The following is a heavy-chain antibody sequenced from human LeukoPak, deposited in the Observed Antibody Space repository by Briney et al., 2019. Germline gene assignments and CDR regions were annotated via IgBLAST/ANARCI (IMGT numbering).Heavy chain of an antibody. CDR3: ARDYSGYDFLDY. V-gene: IGHV4-31*03. CDR1: GDSISSSNHY. J-gene: IGHJ4*02. D-gene: IGHD5-12*01. Sequence: SETLSLTCTVSGDSISSSNHYWTWIRQLPGKGLEWIGYIYYSGTTYCNPSLESRVTILVDTSRNQFSLRLSSVTAADTAVYYCARDYSGYDFLDYWGQGTLVTVSS. CDR2: IYYSGTT.